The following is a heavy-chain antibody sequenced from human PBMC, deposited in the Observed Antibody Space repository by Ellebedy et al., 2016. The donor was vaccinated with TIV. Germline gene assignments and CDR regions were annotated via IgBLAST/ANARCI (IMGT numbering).Heavy chain of an antibody. Sequence: GGSLRLSCAASGFTFTNYWMSWVRQAPGKGLEWVATIKQDGSEKYYVDSVKGRFTISRDNSKNTLYLQMNSLRDDDTAVYYCAKRDHSNWGQGTLVTVSS. D-gene: IGHD4-11*01. CDR1: GFTFTNYW. V-gene: IGHV3-7*03. CDR3: AKRDHSN. CDR2: IKQDGSEK. J-gene: IGHJ4*02.